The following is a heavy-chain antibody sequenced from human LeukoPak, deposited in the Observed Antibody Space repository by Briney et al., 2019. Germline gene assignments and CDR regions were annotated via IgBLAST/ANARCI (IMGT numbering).Heavy chain of an antibody. V-gene: IGHV3-7*04. CDR1: GFTFSSNW. D-gene: IGHD6-19*01. Sequence: GGSLRLSCVDSGFTFSSNWMTWVRQAPGKGLEWVTNIKEDGSEKYYGGSVKGRFTISRDNAKHSLYLQMDSLRAEDTAVYYCAKELGSGWSPLDYWGQGTLVTVSS. J-gene: IGHJ4*02. CDR2: IKEDGSEK. CDR3: AKELGSGWSPLDY.